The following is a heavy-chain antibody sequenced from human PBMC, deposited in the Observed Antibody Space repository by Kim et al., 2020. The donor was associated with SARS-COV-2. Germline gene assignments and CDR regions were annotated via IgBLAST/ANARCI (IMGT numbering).Heavy chain of an antibody. D-gene: IGHD1-26*01. V-gene: IGHV4-59*01. Sequence: SETLSLTCTVSGGSISSYYWSWIRQPPVKGLEWIGYIYYSGSTNYNPSLKSRVTISVDTSKNQFSLKLSSVTAADTAVYYCARTRVGSDYWGQGTLVTVSS. CDR3: ARTRVGSDY. J-gene: IGHJ4*02. CDR2: IYYSGST. CDR1: GGSISSYY.